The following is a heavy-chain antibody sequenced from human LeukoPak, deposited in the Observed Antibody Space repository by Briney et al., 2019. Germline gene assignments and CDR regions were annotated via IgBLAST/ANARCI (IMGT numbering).Heavy chain of an antibody. J-gene: IGHJ3*02. D-gene: IGHD2-8*01. CDR1: GYTLTTYS. CDR2: INTNTGNP. Sequence: GASVKVSCKPSGYTLTTYSINWVRQAPGQGLEWMGWINTNTGNPTYAPDSTGRFVFSLDTSVSTAYLQISSLKAEDTAMYYCARQTNNVGAFDIWGQGTMVTVSS. V-gene: IGHV7-4-1*02. CDR3: ARQTNNVGAFDI.